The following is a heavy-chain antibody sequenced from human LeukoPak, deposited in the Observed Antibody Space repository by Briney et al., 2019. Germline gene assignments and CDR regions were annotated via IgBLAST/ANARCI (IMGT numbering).Heavy chain of an antibody. D-gene: IGHD6-13*01. Sequence: SETLSLTCAVYGGSFSGYYWNWIRQSPGKGLEWIGYIYYSGSTNYNPSLKSRATISVDTSKNQFSLKLSSVTAADTAVYYCARGGSAAAGRYYFDYWGQGTLVTVSS. CDR2: IYYSGST. CDR1: GGSFSGYY. J-gene: IGHJ4*02. V-gene: IGHV4-34*11. CDR3: ARGGSAAAGRYYFDY.